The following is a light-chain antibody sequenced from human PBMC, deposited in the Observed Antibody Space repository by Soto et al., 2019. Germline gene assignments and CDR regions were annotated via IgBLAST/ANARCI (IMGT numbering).Light chain of an antibody. CDR1: SSDVGNYDY. V-gene: IGLV2-14*01. J-gene: IGLJ2*01. Sequence: QSVLTQPASVSGSPGQSITISCTGTSSDVGNYDYVSWYLHHPGKAPKLIIYEVTNRPSGVSNRFSGSKSGNTASLTISGLQAEDEADYYCSSYPSSSTVIFGGGTKLTVL. CDR3: SSYPSSSTVI. CDR2: EVT.